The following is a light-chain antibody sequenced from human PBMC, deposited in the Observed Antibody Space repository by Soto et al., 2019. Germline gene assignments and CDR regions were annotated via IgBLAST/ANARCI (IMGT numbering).Light chain of an antibody. CDR3: QQRSNWQVT. CDR1: QSVSSSY. Sequence: EVVMTQSPATLSVSPGERVTLSCRASQSVSSSYLAWYQQKPGLAPRLLIYDASSRATGIPDRFSGSGSGTDFTLTISSLEPEDFAVYYCQQRSNWQVTFGQGTRLEIK. J-gene: IGKJ5*01. CDR2: DAS. V-gene: IGKV3D-20*02.